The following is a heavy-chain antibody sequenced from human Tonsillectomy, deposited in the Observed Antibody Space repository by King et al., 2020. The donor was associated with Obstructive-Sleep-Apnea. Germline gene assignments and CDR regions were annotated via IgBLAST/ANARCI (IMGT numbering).Heavy chain of an antibody. CDR3: ARDPPMVRGPLDP. V-gene: IGHV4-59*01. CDR2: IFYSGST. D-gene: IGHD3-10*01. CDR1: GGSISSYY. J-gene: IGHJ5*02. Sequence: QLQESGPGLVKPSETLSLTCTVSGGSISSYYWSWIRQPPGKGLEWIGYIFYSGSTNYNPSLKSRVTISVDTSKNQYSLKLTSVTAADTAVYYCARDPPMVRGPLDPWGQGTLVTVSS.